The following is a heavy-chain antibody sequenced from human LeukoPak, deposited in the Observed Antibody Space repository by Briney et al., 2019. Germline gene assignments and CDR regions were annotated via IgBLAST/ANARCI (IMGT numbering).Heavy chain of an antibody. J-gene: IGHJ4*02. V-gene: IGHV3-21*01. D-gene: IGHD2-21*01. Sequence: PGGSLRLSCAVPGFTFSAYGMSWVRQAPGKGLEWVSVISGSGTNIYYADSVRGRFTISRDDAKNSLYLQMNSLRAEDTAVYYCARGGGYCGGDCYGIDYWGQGTLVTVSS. CDR1: GFTFSAYG. CDR2: ISGSGTNI. CDR3: ARGGGYCGGDCYGIDY.